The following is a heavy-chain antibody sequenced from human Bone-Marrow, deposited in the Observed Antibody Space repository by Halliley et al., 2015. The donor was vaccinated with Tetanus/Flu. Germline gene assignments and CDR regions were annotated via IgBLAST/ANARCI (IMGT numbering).Heavy chain of an antibody. J-gene: IGHJ4*02. CDR2: IYYSGNT. V-gene: IGHV4-31*02. CDR3: ARDRSISGTTSFDY. D-gene: IGHD1-7*01. Sequence: IGYIYYSGNTYYNPSLKGRVTISVDSSNNQFSLKLSSVTAADTAVYYCARDRSISGTTSFDYWGQGTLVTVSS.